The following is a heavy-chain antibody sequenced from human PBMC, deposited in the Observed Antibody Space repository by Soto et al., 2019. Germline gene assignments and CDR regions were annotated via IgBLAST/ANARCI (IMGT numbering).Heavy chain of an antibody. Sequence: EVQLAESGGGLAQPGGSLRLSCAASGFTLSGYAMDWVRQAPGKGLEYVSGISSNGVGTYHANSVQGRFTISRDNSKNTVYLQMGSLRPEDMAVYYCARRARPDFYYMDVWGKGTTVTVSS. D-gene: IGHD6-6*01. CDR1: GFTLSGYA. CDR2: ISSNGVGT. V-gene: IGHV3-64*01. J-gene: IGHJ6*03. CDR3: ARRARPDFYYMDV.